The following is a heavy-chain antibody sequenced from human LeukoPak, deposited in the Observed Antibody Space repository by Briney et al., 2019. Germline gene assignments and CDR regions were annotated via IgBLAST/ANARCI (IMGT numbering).Heavy chain of an antibody. CDR2: MRYDGKTE. V-gene: IGHV3-30*02. D-gene: IGHD2-21*01. J-gene: IGHJ4*02. CDR3: AKDLNKVVMQYSDS. Sequence: GGSLRLSCTGSGFPFSSYGMHWVRQTPGRGLEWVAFMRYDGKTEYYADSVKGRFTIAREDSHSTVHLHMKDLRPDDAAVYFCAKDLNKVVMQYSDSWGQGTLVSVSS. CDR1: GFPFSSYG.